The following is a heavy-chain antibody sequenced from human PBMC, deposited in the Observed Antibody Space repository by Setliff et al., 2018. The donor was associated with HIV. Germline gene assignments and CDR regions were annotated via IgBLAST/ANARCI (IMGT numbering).Heavy chain of an antibody. CDR1: GGSISSSSYY. V-gene: IGHV4-39*01. Sequence: KPSETLSLTCTVSGGSISSSSYYWGWIRQPPGKGLEWIGSIYYSGDIYYNPSLKSRATISVDTSKNQVSLNLKSVTAADTALYYCARHVSGGGSFNWFDPWGQGTLVTVSS. J-gene: IGHJ5*02. D-gene: IGHD1-26*01. CDR2: IYYSGDI. CDR3: ARHVSGGGSFNWFDP.